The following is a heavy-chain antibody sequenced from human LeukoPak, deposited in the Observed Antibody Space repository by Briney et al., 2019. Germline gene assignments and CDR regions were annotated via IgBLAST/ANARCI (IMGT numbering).Heavy chain of an antibody. V-gene: IGHV3-74*01. CDR1: GFTFNNYW. D-gene: IGHD2-2*01. Sequence: GGSLRLSCAASGFTFNNYWMHWVRHAPGKGLVWVSRINSDGSSTSYADSGTGRFTTSRDNAKNTLYLQMNSLRAEDTAVYYCARLSCSSTSCSTYDYCSQGTLVTVSS. CDR2: INSDGSST. CDR3: ARLSCSSTSCSTYDY. J-gene: IGHJ4*02.